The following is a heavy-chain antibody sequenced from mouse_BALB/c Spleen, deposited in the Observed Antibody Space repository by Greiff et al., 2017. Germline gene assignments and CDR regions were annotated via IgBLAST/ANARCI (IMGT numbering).Heavy chain of an antibody. D-gene: IGHD1-2*01. CDR2: IWAGGST. V-gene: IGHV2-9*02. CDR3: ARASYYGLYYAMDY. Sequence: VKLQESGPGLVAPSQSLSITCTVSGFSLTSYGVHWVRQPPGKGLEWLGVIWAGGSTNYNSALMSRLSISKDNSKSQVFLKMNSLQTDDTAMYYCARASYYGLYYAMDYWGQGTSVTVSS. J-gene: IGHJ4*01. CDR1: GFSLTSYG.